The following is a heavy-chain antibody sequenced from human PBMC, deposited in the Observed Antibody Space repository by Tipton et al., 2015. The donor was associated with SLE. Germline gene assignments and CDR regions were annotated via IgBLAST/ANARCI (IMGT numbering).Heavy chain of an antibody. V-gene: IGHV4-61*02. CDR3: AREPWAYEYWSGSTLGYMDV. CDR1: GGSISSGGYY. Sequence: TLSLTCNVSGGSISSGGYYWSWIRQPAGKGLEWIGRLYKSGSSNYNAALKSRVTMSVDTSKNQFSLNLSSVTAADTAVYYCAREPWAYEYWSGSTLGYMDVWGKGTTVTVSS. J-gene: IGHJ6*03. CDR2: LYKSGSS. D-gene: IGHD3-3*01.